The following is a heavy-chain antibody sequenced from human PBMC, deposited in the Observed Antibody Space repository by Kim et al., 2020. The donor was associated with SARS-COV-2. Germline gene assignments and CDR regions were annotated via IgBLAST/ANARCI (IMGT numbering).Heavy chain of an antibody. Sequence: GGSLRLSCAASGFTFSNAWMSWVRQAPGKGLEWVGRIKSKTDGGTTDYAAPVKGRFTISRDDSKNTLYLQMNSLKTEDTAVYYCTTAGSGYYYHYFDYWGQGTLVTVSS. CDR3: TTAGSGYYYHYFDY. V-gene: IGHV3-15*01. D-gene: IGHD3-22*01. J-gene: IGHJ4*02. CDR2: IKSKTDGGTT. CDR1: GFTFSNAW.